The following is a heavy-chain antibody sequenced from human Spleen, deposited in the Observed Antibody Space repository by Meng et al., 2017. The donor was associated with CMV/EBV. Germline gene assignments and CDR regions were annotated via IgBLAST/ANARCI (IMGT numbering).Heavy chain of an antibody. D-gene: IGHD3-3*01. Sequence: ASVKVSCKASGYTFTSYGISWVRQAPGQGLEWMGWISAYNGNTNYAQKLQGRVTMTTDTSTSTAYMELRSLRSDDTAVYYGARDYYDFWSGYYIIEYAFDIWGQGTMVTVSS. CDR1: GYTFTSYG. V-gene: IGHV1-18*01. CDR3: ARDYYDFWSGYYIIEYAFDI. J-gene: IGHJ3*02. CDR2: ISAYNGNT.